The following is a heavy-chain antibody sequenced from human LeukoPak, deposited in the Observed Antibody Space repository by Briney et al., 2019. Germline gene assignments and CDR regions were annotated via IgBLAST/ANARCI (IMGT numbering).Heavy chain of an antibody. D-gene: IGHD2-15*01. J-gene: IGHJ5*02. CDR2: ISGSGGST. V-gene: IGHV3-23*01. CDR3: ARGGSACSGAGCYPT. Sequence: QPGGSLRLSCAASGFTFSSYAMSWVRQAPGKGLEWVSAISGSGGSTYYADSVKGRFTISRDNAKNTLYLQMNSLRDEDTAVYYCARGGSACSGAGCYPTWGQGTLATVTS. CDR1: GFTFSSYA.